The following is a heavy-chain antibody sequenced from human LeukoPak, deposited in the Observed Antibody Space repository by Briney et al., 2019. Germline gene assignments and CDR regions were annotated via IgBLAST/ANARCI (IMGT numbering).Heavy chain of an antibody. Sequence: ASVKVSCKASGGTFSSYAISWVRQATGQGLEWMGWMNPNSGNTGYAQKFQGRVTMTRNTSISTAYMELSSLRSEDTAVYYCARSSPYGSGTHYYYMDVWGKGTTVTISS. CDR1: GGTFSSYA. CDR2: MNPNSGNT. D-gene: IGHD3-10*01. J-gene: IGHJ6*03. CDR3: ARSSPYGSGTHYYYMDV. V-gene: IGHV1-8*02.